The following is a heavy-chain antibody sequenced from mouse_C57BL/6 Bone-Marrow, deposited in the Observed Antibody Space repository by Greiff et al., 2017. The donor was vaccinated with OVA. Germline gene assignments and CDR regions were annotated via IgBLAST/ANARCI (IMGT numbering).Heavy chain of an antibody. CDR1: GFTFSSYG. D-gene: IGHD2-3*01. J-gene: IGHJ2*01. Sequence: EVKVVESGGDLVKPGGSLKLSCAASGFTFSSYGMSWVRQTPDKRLEWVAPISSGGSYTYYPDSVKGRFTISRDNAKNTLYLQMSSLKSEDTAMYYCARHRGYDYSDYWGQGTTLTVSS. V-gene: IGHV5-6*01. CDR3: ARHRGYDYSDY. CDR2: ISSGGSYT.